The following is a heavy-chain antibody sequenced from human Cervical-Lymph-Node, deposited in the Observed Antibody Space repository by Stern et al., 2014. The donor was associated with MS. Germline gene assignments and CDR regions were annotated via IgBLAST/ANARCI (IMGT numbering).Heavy chain of an antibody. CDR2: IWYDENRK. V-gene: IGHV3-33*01. D-gene: IGHD3-9*01. Sequence: QDQLVQSGGGVVQPGRSLRLFCAASGFSFSSYGMHWVRQAPGKGLEWVAVIWYDENRKHYGDSVKGRFTISRDNSKNTLYLQMNSLRAEDTAVYYCARDGRGLRYFDWLAYFDFWGQGTLVTVSS. J-gene: IGHJ4*02. CDR3: ARDGRGLRYFDWLAYFDF. CDR1: GFSFSSYG.